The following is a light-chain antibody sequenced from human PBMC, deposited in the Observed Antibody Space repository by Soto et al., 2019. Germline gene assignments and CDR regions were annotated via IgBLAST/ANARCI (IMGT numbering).Light chain of an antibody. CDR3: SSHTSIVALYWV. J-gene: IGLJ3*02. V-gene: IGLV2-14*01. CDR1: GRDVGGYNF. CDR2: EVN. Sequence: QSVLTQPASVSGSPGQSITISCTGTGRDVGGYNFVSWYQQHPGKAPQLIIYEVNTRPSGVSNRFSGSKSANTTSLTISGIQAEDEADSYSSSHTSIVALYWVLGGGTKVTVL.